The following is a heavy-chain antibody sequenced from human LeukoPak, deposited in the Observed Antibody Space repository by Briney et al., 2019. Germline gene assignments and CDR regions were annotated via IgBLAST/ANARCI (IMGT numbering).Heavy chain of an antibody. D-gene: IGHD4-23*01. J-gene: IGHJ4*02. V-gene: IGHV4-59*12. CDR3: ARDLLNEGNHLDY. CDR2: IYYSGST. Sequence: SETLSLTCTVSGGSISNYYWSWIRQPPGKGLEWIGYIYYSGSTNYNPSLKSRVIISVDTSKNQFSLKLSSVTAADTAVYYCARDLLNEGNHLDYWGQGTLVTVSS. CDR1: GGSISNYY.